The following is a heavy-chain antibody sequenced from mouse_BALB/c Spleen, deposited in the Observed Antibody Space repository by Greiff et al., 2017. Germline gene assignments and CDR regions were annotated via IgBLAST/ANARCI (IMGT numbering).Heavy chain of an antibody. V-gene: IGHV10-1*02. Sequence: EVQGVESGGGLVQPKGSLKLSCAASGFTFNTYAMNWVRQAPGKGLEWVARIRSKSNNYATYYADSVKDRFTISRDDSQSMLYLQMNNLKTEDTAMYYCVRHVMDYWGQGTSVTVSS. CDR1: GFTFNTYA. CDR3: VRHVMDY. J-gene: IGHJ4*01. CDR2: IRSKSNNYAT.